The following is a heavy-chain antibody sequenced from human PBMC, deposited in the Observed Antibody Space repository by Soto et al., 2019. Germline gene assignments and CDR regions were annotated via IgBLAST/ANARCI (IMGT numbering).Heavy chain of an antibody. CDR2: ISGSGDRT. CDR3: VKDDGGNPSTEPH. D-gene: IGHD2-15*01. CDR1: GITISNYP. Sequence: DVQLLESGGGLVQPGGSLRLSCAASGITISNYPMSWVRQAPGKGLDWVSGISGSGDRTYYADSAKGRFTISKDFSKNSLLLQLVSLRAEDTAVYFCVKDDGGNPSTEPHWGQGTLVTVSS. J-gene: IGHJ4*02. V-gene: IGHV3-23*01.